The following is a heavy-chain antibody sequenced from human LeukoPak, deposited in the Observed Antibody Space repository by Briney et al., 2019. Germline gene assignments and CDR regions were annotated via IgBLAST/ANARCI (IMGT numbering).Heavy chain of an antibody. J-gene: IGHJ4*02. Sequence: SETLSLTCAVYGGSFSGYYWSWIRQPPGKGLEWIGEINHSGSTNYNPSLKSRVTISVDTSKNQFSLKLSSVTAADTAVYYCASNGFDIVVVPAAIFYYWGQGTLVTVSS. V-gene: IGHV4-34*01. CDR1: GGSFSGYY. CDR3: ASNGFDIVVVPAAIFYY. CDR2: INHSGST. D-gene: IGHD2-2*02.